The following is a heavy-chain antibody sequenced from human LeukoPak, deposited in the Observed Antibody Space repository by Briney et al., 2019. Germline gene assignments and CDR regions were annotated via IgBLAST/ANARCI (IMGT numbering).Heavy chain of an antibody. CDR2: IIPIFGTA. Sequence: GASVKVSCKASGGTFSSYAISWVRQAPGQGLEWMGGIIPIFGTANYAQKFQGRVTMTRDMSTSTVYMELSSLRSEDTAVYYCARESDGDYGDSFDYWGQGTLVTVSS. V-gene: IGHV1-69*05. CDR3: ARESDGDYGDSFDY. D-gene: IGHD4-17*01. CDR1: GGTFSSYA. J-gene: IGHJ4*02.